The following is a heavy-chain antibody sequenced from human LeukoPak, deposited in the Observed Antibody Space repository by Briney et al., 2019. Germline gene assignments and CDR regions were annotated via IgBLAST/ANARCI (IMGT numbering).Heavy chain of an antibody. CDR1: GGSFSGYY. J-gene: IGHJ4*02. CDR3: ATRVPAAPLDY. CDR2: TNHSGST. Sequence: SETLSLTCAVYGGSFSGYYWSWIRQPPGKGLEWIGETNHSGSTNYNPSLKSRVTISVDTSKNQFSLKLSSVTAADTAVYYCATRVPAAPLDYWGQGTLVTVSS. D-gene: IGHD2-2*01. V-gene: IGHV4-34*01.